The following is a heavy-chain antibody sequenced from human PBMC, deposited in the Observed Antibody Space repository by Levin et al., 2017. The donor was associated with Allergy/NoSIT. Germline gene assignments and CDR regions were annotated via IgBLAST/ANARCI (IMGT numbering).Heavy chain of an antibody. D-gene: IGHD3-22*01. Sequence: PGESLKISCAASGFTFSSYAMSWVRQAPGKGLEWVSAISGSGGSTYYADSVKGRFTISRDNSKNTLYLQMNSLRAEDTAVYYCAKDSEGYDSSGYYYYGMDVWGQGTTVTVSS. CDR3: AKDSEGYDSSGYYYYGMDV. J-gene: IGHJ6*02. CDR1: GFTFSSYA. V-gene: IGHV3-23*01. CDR2: ISGSGGST.